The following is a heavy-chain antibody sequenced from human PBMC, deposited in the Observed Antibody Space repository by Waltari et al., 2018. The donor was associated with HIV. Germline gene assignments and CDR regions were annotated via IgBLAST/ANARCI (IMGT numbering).Heavy chain of an antibody. J-gene: IGHJ4*02. D-gene: IGHD2-8*01. Sequence: EVQLVESGGGLIQPGGSVRLSCTASGFSVSNNYMTWVRQAPGKGPEWVAVMYSGGSTFYADSAKGRFTISRDNSKNTVFLQMNSLRVEDSAVYHCAVDSNGYLDYWGLGTRVTVSS. V-gene: IGHV3-53*01. CDR2: MYSGGST. CDR1: GFSVSNNY. CDR3: AVDSNGYLDY.